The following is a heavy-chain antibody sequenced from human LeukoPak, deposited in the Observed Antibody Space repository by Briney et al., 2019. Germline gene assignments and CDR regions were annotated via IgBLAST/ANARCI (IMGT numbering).Heavy chain of an antibody. V-gene: IGHV1-24*01. CDR2: FDPEDGET. J-gene: IGHJ4*02. Sequence: ASVKVSCKASGYTFSSSGITWVRQAPGKGLEWMGGFDPEDGETIYPQKFQGRLTMIEDTSTDTAYMELSSLRSEDTAVYYCATNTVRGYSYGYGDGGNLDYWGQGTLVTVSS. D-gene: IGHD5-18*01. CDR3: ATNTVRGYSYGYGDGGNLDY. CDR1: GYTFSSSG.